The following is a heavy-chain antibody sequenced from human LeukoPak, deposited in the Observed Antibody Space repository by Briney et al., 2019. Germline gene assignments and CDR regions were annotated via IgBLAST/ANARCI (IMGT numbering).Heavy chain of an antibody. J-gene: IGHJ4*02. V-gene: IGHV4-38-2*02. D-gene: IGHD1-1*01. CDR2: ISRSGSV. CDR3: ARVTTGTVDY. Sequence: SETLSLTCTVSGYSNSSGYYWGWIRQPPGKGLDWIGSISRSGSVYYNPSLKSRGTISVDTSKNQSSLKLSSVTAADTAVYYCARVTTGTVDYWGQGTLVTVSS. CDR1: GYSNSSGYY.